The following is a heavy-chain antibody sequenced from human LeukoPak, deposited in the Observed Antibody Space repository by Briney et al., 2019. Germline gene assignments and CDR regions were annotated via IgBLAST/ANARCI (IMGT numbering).Heavy chain of an antibody. V-gene: IGHV3-66*01. Sequence: GGSLRLSCAASGFTVSSNYMSWVRQAPGKGLEWVSVIYSGGSTYYADSVKGRFTISRDNSKNTLYLQMNSLRAEDTAVYYCAIDRHRIHAFDIWGQGTMVTVSS. CDR1: GFTVSSNY. CDR2: IYSGGST. CDR3: AIDRHRIHAFDI. J-gene: IGHJ3*02. D-gene: IGHD2-15*01.